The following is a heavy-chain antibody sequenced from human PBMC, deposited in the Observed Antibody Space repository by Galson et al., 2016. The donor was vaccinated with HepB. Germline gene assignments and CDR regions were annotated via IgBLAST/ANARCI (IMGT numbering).Heavy chain of an antibody. CDR2: IHYSGTT. J-gene: IGHJ4*02. V-gene: IGHV4-39*02. CDR1: GDSIISDTFH. D-gene: IGHD6-25*01. CDR3: AGEYSSAPGY. Sequence: SETLSLTCTVSGDSIISDTFHWGWIRQPPGKGLEWIGSIHYSGTTYYNPSLKSRVTISVDTSKNQFSLKLSSVTAADTAIYHCAGEYSSAPGYWGQGTLVTVSS.